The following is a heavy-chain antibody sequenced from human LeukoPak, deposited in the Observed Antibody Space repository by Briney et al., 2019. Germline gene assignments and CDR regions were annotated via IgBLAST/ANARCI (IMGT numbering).Heavy chain of an antibody. Sequence: GGSLRLSCAASGFSFRDHWMDWDRQPPGKGLVWVSRIYVDGRTTNYADSVKGRFTISRDNAKNTVYLEMNSLSVEDTATYYCIRDFRSADLWGQGTLVTVTS. CDR1: GFSFRDHW. CDR2: IYVDGRTT. V-gene: IGHV3-74*01. CDR3: IRDFRSADL. J-gene: IGHJ5*02.